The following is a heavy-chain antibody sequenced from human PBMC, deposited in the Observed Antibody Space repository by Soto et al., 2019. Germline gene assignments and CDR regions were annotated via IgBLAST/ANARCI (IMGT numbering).Heavy chain of an antibody. CDR3: ARGVAAAGTDWFDP. Sequence: QVQLVQSGAEVKKPGASVKVSCKASGYTFTSDDINWVRQATGQGLEWMGWMNPYSGDTGYAKKFQGRVTMTRDTSISTAYMELSSLSSEDTAVYHCARGVAAAGTDWFDPWGQGTLVTVSS. V-gene: IGHV1-8*01. CDR1: GYTFTSDD. D-gene: IGHD6-13*01. CDR2: MNPYSGDT. J-gene: IGHJ5*02.